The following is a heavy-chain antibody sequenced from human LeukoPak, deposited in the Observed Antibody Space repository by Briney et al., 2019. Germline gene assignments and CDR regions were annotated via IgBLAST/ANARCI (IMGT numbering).Heavy chain of an antibody. CDR1: GYSISSGYY. CDR3: AREGMTYCGGDCLGY. Sequence: SETLSLTCTVSGYSISSGYYWGWIRQPPGEGLEWIGNIYHSGSTYYNPSLKSRVTIAVDTSKTQFSLKLSSVTAADTAVYYCAREGMTYCGGDCLGYWGQGTLVTVSS. D-gene: IGHD2-21*01. J-gene: IGHJ4*02. CDR2: IYHSGST. V-gene: IGHV4-38-2*02.